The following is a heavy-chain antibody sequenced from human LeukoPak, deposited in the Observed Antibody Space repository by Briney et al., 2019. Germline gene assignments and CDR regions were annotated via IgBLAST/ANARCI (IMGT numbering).Heavy chain of an antibody. CDR1: GGSISSYY. CDR2: IYYSGST. J-gene: IGHJ5*02. D-gene: IGHD3-9*01. V-gene: IGHV4-59*01. CDR3: ARTTGSRGFDP. Sequence: SETLSLTCTVSGGSISSYYWSWIRQPPGKGLEWIGYIYYSGSTNYNPSLKSRVTISVDTSKNQFSLKLSSVTAADTAVYYCARTTGSRGFDPWGQGTLVTVSS.